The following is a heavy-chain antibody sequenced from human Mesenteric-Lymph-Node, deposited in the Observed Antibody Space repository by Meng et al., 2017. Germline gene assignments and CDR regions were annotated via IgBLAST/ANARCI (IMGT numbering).Heavy chain of an antibody. CDR3: ARDPGGGRGYSGYDPDY. CDR1: GFTVSSNY. D-gene: IGHD5-12*01. CDR2: IYSGGST. V-gene: IGHV3-53*01. Sequence: GESLKISCAASGFTVSSNYMSWVRQAPGKGLEWVSVIYSGGSTYYADSVKGRFTISRDNAKNSLYLQMNSLRAEDTAVYYCARDPGGGRGYSGYDPDYWGQGTLVTVSS. J-gene: IGHJ4*02.